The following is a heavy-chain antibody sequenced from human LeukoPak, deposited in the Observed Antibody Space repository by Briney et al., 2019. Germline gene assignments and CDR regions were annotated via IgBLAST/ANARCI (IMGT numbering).Heavy chain of an antibody. CDR2: IYHSGST. Sequence: SETPSLTCTVSGYSISSGYYWGWIRQPPGKGLEWIGSIYHSGSTYYNPSLKSRVTISVDTSKNQFSLKLSSVTAADTAVYYCARESGGRYCSGGSCVHVDYWGQGTLVTVSS. J-gene: IGHJ4*02. D-gene: IGHD2-15*01. V-gene: IGHV4-38-2*02. CDR3: ARESGGRYCSGGSCVHVDY. CDR1: GYSISSGYY.